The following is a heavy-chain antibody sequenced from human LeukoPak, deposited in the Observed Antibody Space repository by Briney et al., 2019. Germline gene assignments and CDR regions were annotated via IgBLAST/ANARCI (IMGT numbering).Heavy chain of an antibody. CDR3: ARDRSGYYDY. Sequence: PSETLSLTCTVSGGSISSGGYYWSWIRQHPGKGPEWIGYIYYSGSTYYNPSLKSRVTISVDTSKNQFSLKLSSVTAADTAVYYCARDRSGYYDYWGQGTLVTVSS. J-gene: IGHJ4*02. D-gene: IGHD3-22*01. V-gene: IGHV4-31*03. CDR1: GGSISSGGYY. CDR2: IYYSGST.